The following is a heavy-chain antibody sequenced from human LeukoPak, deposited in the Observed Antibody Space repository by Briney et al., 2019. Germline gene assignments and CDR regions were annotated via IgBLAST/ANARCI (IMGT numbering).Heavy chain of an antibody. CDR1: GFTFSSYA. Sequence: GGSLRLSCAASGFTFSSYAMHWVRQAPGKGLEWVAVISYDGSNKKYADSVKGRFTISRDNSKNTLYLQMNSLRAEDTAVYYCAKRGPGSPQSGKYYFDYWGQGTLVTVSS. V-gene: IGHV3-30*04. J-gene: IGHJ4*02. CDR2: ISYDGSNK. D-gene: IGHD3-10*01. CDR3: AKRGPGSPQSGKYYFDY.